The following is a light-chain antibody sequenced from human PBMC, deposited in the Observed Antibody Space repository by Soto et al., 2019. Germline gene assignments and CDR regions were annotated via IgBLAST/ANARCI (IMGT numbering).Light chain of an antibody. CDR1: SSNIGSNS. V-gene: IGLV1-44*01. CDR3: AAWDDSLNGVV. Sequence: QSVLTQPPSASGTPGHRVTISCSGSSSNIGSNSVNWYHQLPGTAPKLLMYSSNQRPSGVPDRFSGSKSGTSASLAISGLQSEDEADYYCAAWDDSLNGVVFGGGTKLTVL. CDR2: SSN. J-gene: IGLJ2*01.